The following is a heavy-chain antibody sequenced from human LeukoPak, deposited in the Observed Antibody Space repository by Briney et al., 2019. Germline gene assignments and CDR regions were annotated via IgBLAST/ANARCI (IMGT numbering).Heavy chain of an antibody. J-gene: IGHJ4*02. Sequence: SETLSLTCTVSGGSISSYYWGWIRQPPGKGLEWIGSIYYSGSTYYNPSLKSRVTISVDTSKNQFSLKLSSVTAADTAIYYCAKHYMGSSYNRGLDYWGQGTLVTVSS. CDR3: AKHYMGSSYNRGLDY. CDR2: IYYSGST. V-gene: IGHV4-39*01. CDR1: GGSISSYY. D-gene: IGHD3-10*01.